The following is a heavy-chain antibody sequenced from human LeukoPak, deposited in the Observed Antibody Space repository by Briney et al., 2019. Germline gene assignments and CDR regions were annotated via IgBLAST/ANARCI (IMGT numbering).Heavy chain of an antibody. Sequence: GGSLRLSCTASGFTFSSYSMNWVRQAPGKGLEWVSRISWNSGSIVYGDSVKGRFTISRDSAKNSLYLQMNSLRVEDTALYYCAKGTYSYGYEPFDYWGQGTLVTVSS. D-gene: IGHD5-18*01. V-gene: IGHV3-9*01. CDR1: GFTFSSYS. J-gene: IGHJ4*02. CDR3: AKGTYSYGYEPFDY. CDR2: ISWNSGSI.